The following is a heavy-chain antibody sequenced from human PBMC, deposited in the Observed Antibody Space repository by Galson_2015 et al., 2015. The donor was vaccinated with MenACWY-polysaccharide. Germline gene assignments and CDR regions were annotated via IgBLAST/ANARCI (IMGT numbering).Heavy chain of an antibody. V-gene: IGHV3-21*01. CDR2: ISNSGSET. D-gene: IGHD3-3*01. CDR3: AKDFHNYGMDV. J-gene: IGHJ6*02. CDR1: GFRINPYY. Sequence: PLRLSCAASGFRINPYYMSWVRQAPGRGLEWVSSISNSGSETQYTVSVRGRFAISRDIAKNSLFLQMNSLGVEDTAIYYCAKDFHNYGMDVWGHGTTVIVSS.